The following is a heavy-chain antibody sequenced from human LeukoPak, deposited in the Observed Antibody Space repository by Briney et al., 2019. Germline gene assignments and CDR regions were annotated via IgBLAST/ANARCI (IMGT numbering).Heavy chain of an antibody. D-gene: IGHD2-15*01. Sequence: SETLSLTCTVSVGSISSGSYYWSWIRQPAGKGLEWIGRIYTSGSTNYNPSLKSRVTMSVDTSKNQFSLQLNSVTPEDTAVYYCARWGYCSGGSCSKPHFDIWGQGTMVTVSS. CDR3: ARWGYCSGGSCSKPHFDI. CDR1: VGSISSGSYY. J-gene: IGHJ3*02. V-gene: IGHV4-61*02. CDR2: IYTSGST.